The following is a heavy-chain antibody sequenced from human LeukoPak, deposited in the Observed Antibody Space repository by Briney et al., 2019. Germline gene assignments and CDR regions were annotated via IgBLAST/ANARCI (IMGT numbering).Heavy chain of an antibody. V-gene: IGHV1-69*13. J-gene: IGHJ1*01. CDR1: GGTFSSYA. D-gene: IGHD3-16*01. CDR2: IIPIFGTA. Sequence: SVKVSCKASGGTFSSYAISWVRQAPGQGLEWMGGIIPIFGTANYAQKFQGRVTITADESTSTAYMELSSLRSEDTAVYYCASGGRPQEVFQHWGQGTLVTVSS. CDR3: ASGGRPQEVFQH.